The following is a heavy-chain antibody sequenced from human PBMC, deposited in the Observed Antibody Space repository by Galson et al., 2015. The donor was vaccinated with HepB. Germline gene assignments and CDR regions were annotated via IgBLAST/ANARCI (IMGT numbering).Heavy chain of an antibody. Sequence: SLRLSCAASGFIFSVYYMSWIRQAPGKGLEWVSYISSSGDTINYADSVKGRITISRDNAKNSLYLQMNRLRAEDTAVYYCAREGCSSTSCYDYWGQGTLVTVSS. J-gene: IGHJ4*02. D-gene: IGHD2-2*01. CDR1: GFIFSVYY. CDR3: AREGCSSTSCYDY. V-gene: IGHV3-11*01. CDR2: ISSSGDTI.